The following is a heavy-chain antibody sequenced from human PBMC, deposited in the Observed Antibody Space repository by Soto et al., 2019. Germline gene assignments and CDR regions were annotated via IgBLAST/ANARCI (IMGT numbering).Heavy chain of an antibody. CDR2: ISAYNGNT. Sequence: GASVKVSCKASGYTFTSYGISWVRQAPGQGLEWMGWISAYNGNTNYAQKLQGRVTISVDTSKNQFSLKLSSVTAADTAVYYCAASGAVNLFDYWGQGTLVTVSS. V-gene: IGHV1-18*01. D-gene: IGHD3-10*01. J-gene: IGHJ4*02. CDR3: AASGAVNLFDY. CDR1: GYTFTSYG.